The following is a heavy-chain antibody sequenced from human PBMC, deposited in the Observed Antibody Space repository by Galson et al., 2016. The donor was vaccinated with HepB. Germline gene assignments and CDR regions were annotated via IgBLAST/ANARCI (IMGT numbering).Heavy chain of an antibody. CDR2: IYHSGET. CDR3: AGDPFGNNWFDP. Sequence: LTCSVSGGSIRGGGYFWSWIRQYPGKGLEWIAYIYHSGETYYNPSLKDRVTMSVDTSKNQFSLRVTSVTAADTAVYYCAGDPFGNNWFDPWGPGTLVTVSS. CDR1: GGSIRGGGYF. D-gene: IGHD3-10*01. J-gene: IGHJ5*02. V-gene: IGHV4-31*03.